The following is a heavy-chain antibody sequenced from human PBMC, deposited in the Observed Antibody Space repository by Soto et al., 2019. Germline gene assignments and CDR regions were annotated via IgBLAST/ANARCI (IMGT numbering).Heavy chain of an antibody. CDR2: IKEDGSEI. D-gene: IGHD3-16*01. Sequence: PGGSLRFSCAVSEFNVMWYWMSSGRQAPGKGLESVASIKEDGSEIYYLQSVRGRFTISRDSSGNALHLAMNYLSAEDTRVYVCARDIGFDYVNWGQVTLGTVAA. J-gene: IGHJ4*02. V-gene: IGHV3-7*01. CDR1: EFNVMWYW. CDR3: ARDIGFDYVN.